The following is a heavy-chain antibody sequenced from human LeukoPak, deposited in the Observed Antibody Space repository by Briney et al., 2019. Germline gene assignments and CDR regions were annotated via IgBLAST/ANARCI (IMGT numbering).Heavy chain of an antibody. J-gene: IGHJ4*02. CDR2: INPNSGGT. CDR3: ARVGGYSYGYFDY. CDR1: GYTFTGYY. D-gene: IGHD5-18*01. Sequence: GASVKVSCKASGYTFTGYYMHWVRQAPGQGLEWMGWINPNSGGTNYAQRFQGRVTMTRDTSISTAYMELSRLRSDDTAGYYCARVGGYSYGYFDYWGQGTLVTVSS. V-gene: IGHV1-2*02.